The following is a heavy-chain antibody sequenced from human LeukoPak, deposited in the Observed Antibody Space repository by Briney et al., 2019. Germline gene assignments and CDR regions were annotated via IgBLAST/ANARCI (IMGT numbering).Heavy chain of an antibody. CDR1: GFTFSSYD. CDR3: ARGSLILRYFDWYYDY. J-gene: IGHJ4*02. Sequence: GGSLRLSCAASGFTFSSYDMHWVRQPTGKGLEWVSAIGTAGDTYYSHSVKGRFTISRENAKNSLYLQMNSLRAGDTAVYYCARGSLILRYFDWYYDYWGQGTLVTVSS. V-gene: IGHV3-13*01. D-gene: IGHD3-9*01. CDR2: IGTAGDT.